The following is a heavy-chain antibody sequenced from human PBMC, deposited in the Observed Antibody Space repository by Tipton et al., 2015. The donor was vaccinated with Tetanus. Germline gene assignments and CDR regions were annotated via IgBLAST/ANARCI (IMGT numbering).Heavy chain of an antibody. CDR3: ARLGYDILTGYHYDY. V-gene: IGHV4-59*08. CDR2: IYYSGST. CDR1: GGSISSYY. D-gene: IGHD3-9*01. Sequence: TLSLTCTVSGGSISSYYWSWIRQPPGKGLEWIGYIYYSGSTNYNPSLKGRVTISVDTSKDQFSLKLSSVTAADTAVYYCARLGYDILTGYHYDYWGQGTLVTVSS. J-gene: IGHJ4*02.